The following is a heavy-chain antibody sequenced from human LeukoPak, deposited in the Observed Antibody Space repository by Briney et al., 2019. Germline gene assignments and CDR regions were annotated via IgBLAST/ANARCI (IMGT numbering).Heavy chain of an antibody. V-gene: IGHV4-31*03. D-gene: IGHD2-2*01. CDR1: GASISSDYYY. CDR3: ARVFLGYCASTCSALHFDP. Sequence: SETLSLTCTVSGASISSDYYYWSWIRQPPGKGLEWIGSIYVTGNTYYNPSLKSRLTISVDTSKNQFSLRMNSVTAAGTAVYYCARVFLGYCASTCSALHFDPWGQGTLVTVSS. J-gene: IGHJ5*02. CDR2: IYVTGNT.